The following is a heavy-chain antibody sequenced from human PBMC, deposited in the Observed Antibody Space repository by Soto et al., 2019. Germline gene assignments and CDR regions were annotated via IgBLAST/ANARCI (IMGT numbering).Heavy chain of an antibody. V-gene: IGHV1-18*01. D-gene: IGHD3-16*01. Sequence: QVQLVQSGDEVRKPGSSVKVSCKASGYIFANYGIAWVRQAPGQGLEWMGWISPYSGNKHYASKVQGRLSMHKDSSTSIAYRDLGSLNSDDTAVYYCAMVDNYVTPNPQDVWGQGTTVTVSS. CDR1: GYIFANYG. J-gene: IGHJ6*02. CDR2: ISPYSGNK. CDR3: AMVDNYVTPNPQDV.